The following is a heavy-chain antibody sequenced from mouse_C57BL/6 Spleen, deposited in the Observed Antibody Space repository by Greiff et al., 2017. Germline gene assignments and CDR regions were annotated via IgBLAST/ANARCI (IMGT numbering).Heavy chain of an antibody. V-gene: IGHV1-52*01. J-gene: IGHJ2*01. D-gene: IGHD1-1*01. Sequence: VQLQQPGAELVRPGSSVKLSCKASGYTFTSYWMHWVKQRPIQGLEWIGNIDPSDSETHYNQKFKDKATLTVDKSSSTAYMQLSSLTSEDSAVYYCASVGSSYDFDDWGQGTTLTVSS. CDR2: IDPSDSET. CDR3: ASVGSSYDFDD. CDR1: GYTFTSYW.